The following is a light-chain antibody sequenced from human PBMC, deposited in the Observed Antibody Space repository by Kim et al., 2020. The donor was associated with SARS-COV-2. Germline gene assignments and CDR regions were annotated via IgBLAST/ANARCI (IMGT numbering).Light chain of an antibody. V-gene: IGLV3-1*01. Sequence: SLSPGQTATITCSAEKLGEKFASWYQQRPGQSPILVIFQDNKRPSGIPERFSGSNSGNTATLTISGTQTMDEADYYCQAWDSSTVVFGGGTQLTVL. CDR1: KLGEKF. CDR2: QDN. J-gene: IGLJ2*01. CDR3: QAWDSSTVV.